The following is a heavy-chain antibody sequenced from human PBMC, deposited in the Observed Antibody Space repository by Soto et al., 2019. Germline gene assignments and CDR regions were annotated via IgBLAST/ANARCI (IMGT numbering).Heavy chain of an antibody. V-gene: IGHV3-64D*06. D-gene: IGHD3-22*01. CDR2: ISSNGGST. CDR1: GFTFSSYA. CDR3: VKDSMSDSSGSKRQNYYYYYGMEV. Sequence: GGSLRLSCSASGFTFSSYAMHWVRQAPGKGLEYVSAISSNGGSTYYADSVKGRFTISRDNSKNTLYLQMSSLRAEDTAVYYCVKDSMSDSSGSKRQNYYYYYGMEVWGQGTTVTAP. J-gene: IGHJ6*02.